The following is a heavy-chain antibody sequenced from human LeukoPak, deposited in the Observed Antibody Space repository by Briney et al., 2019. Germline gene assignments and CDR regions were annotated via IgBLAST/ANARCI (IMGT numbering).Heavy chain of an antibody. J-gene: IGHJ4*02. V-gene: IGHV3-23*01. D-gene: IGHD3-9*01. Sequence: GGSLRLSCAASGFTFSSYAMTWVRQAPGKGLEWVSGISGSGGSTYYADSVKGRFTISRDDSKNTLYLQMNSLRAEDAAVYYCAKAVNFDWLPNDYWGQGTLVTVSS. CDR2: ISGSGGST. CDR3: AKAVNFDWLPNDY. CDR1: GFTFSSYA.